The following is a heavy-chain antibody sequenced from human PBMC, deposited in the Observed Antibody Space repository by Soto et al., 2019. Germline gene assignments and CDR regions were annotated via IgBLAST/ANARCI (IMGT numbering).Heavy chain of an antibody. J-gene: IGHJ4*02. V-gene: IGHV3-7*01. D-gene: IGHD1-26*01. Sequence: EVQLVESGGGLVQPGGSLRLSCAASGFTFSSDYMSWVRQAQGKGLEWVANVHEDGSEKYYVDSVKGRFTVTRDNAKNSLYLQLNSLRAEDTAVYYCAKLGGAGSDYWGQGTLVTVSS. CDR3: AKLGGAGSDY. CDR1: GFTFSSDY. CDR2: VHEDGSEK.